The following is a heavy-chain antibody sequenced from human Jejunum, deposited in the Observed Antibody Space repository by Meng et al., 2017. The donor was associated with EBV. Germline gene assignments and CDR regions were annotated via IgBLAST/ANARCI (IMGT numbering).Heavy chain of an antibody. Sequence: GQLQESRPGLVPPSGTLSLTCAVSGASITGTNWWSWVRQPPGKGLEWIAEIWHGGNTNYNPALKSRVTISVDKSNNQFSLKLASVTAADTAVYFCARGNAYNVPSFDYWGQGTLVTVSS. J-gene: IGHJ4*02. V-gene: IGHV4-4*02. CDR3: ARGNAYNVPSFDY. CDR1: GASITGTNW. D-gene: IGHD5-24*01. CDR2: IWHGGNT.